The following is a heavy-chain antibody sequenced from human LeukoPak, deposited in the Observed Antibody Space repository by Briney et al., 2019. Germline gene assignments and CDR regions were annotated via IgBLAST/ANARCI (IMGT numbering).Heavy chain of an antibody. V-gene: IGHV4-59*01. CDR3: ARSGGDRVEMPTIIDY. CDR1: GGYSSSYY. Sequence: PSETLSLTCTVSGGYSSSYYWSWIQQPPGKGLEWIGYIHYSGSTKYNPSLKSRVTILVDTSKNQFPLRLSSVTAADTAVYYCARSGGDRVEMPTIIDYWGQGILVTVSS. CDR2: IHYSGST. J-gene: IGHJ4*02. D-gene: IGHD5-24*01.